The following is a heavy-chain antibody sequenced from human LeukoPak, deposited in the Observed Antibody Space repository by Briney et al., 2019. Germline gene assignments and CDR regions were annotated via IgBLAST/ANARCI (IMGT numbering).Heavy chain of an antibody. J-gene: IGHJ4*02. CDR3: ARDCSTISCPKLDY. CDR2: IYYSGSS. V-gene: IGHV4-31*11. D-gene: IGHD2-2*01. CDR1: GGSISSGDW. Sequence: SETLSLTCAVSGGSISSGDWWTWVRQPPGKGLEWIGYIYYSGSSYYNPSLKSRVTMSVDTSKNQFSLKLSSVTAADTAVYYCARDCSTISCPKLDYWGQGTLVTVSS.